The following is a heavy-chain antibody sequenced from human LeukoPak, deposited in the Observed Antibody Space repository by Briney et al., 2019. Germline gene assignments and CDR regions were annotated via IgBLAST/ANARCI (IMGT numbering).Heavy chain of an antibody. Sequence: PGGSLRLSCAASGFIFSTYCMTWVRQAPGKGLEWVANINQDGGQIYYVDSVKGRLTISRDNARKALYLQMNSLRAEDTAVYYCAKALSYPDGSTTFDYDSWGQGTLVTVSS. V-gene: IGHV3-7*01. CDR1: GFIFSTYC. CDR3: AKALSYPDGSTTFDYDS. D-gene: IGHD2-2*01. CDR2: INQDGGQI. J-gene: IGHJ4*02.